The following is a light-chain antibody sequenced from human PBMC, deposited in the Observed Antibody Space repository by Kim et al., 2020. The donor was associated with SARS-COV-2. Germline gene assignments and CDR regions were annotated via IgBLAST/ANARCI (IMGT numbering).Light chain of an antibody. CDR3: QQYGNTPPDT. CDR2: GTY. CDR1: QSVSSGL. J-gene: IGKJ2*01. Sequence: EIVLTQSPGTLSLSPGERATLSCRATQSVSSGLVAWYQQKPGQAPRLLIYGTYKRLTGIPDRFTGSGSGTDFTLTISRLEPEDFAVYYCQQYGNTPPDTFGQGTKVEVK. V-gene: IGKV3-20*01.